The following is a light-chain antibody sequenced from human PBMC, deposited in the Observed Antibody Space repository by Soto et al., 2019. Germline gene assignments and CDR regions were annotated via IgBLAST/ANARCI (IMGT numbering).Light chain of an antibody. CDR3: SSYSTRSTRYV. CDR1: SSDVGGYDY. V-gene: IGLV2-14*01. CDR2: NVS. J-gene: IGLJ1*01. Sequence: QSVLTQPASVSGSPGQSITISCTGTSSDVGGYDYVSWYQQHPGNAPKLLIYNVSDRPSGISNRFSGSKSGNTASLTISGLQAEDEADYFCSSYSTRSTRYVFGTGTKVTVL.